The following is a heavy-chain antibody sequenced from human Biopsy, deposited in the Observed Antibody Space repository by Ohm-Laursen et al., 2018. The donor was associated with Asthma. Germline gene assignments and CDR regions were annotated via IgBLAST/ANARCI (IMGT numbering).Heavy chain of an antibody. CDR1: GGTLTTYV. Sequence: SVKVSCKSLGGTLTTYVIGWVRQAPGQGLEWMGGINPVFGTTTYPQKFQDRVTITADDSTSTVYMELSSLRSEDTAVYYCARKAGSCISRTCYSLDFWGQGTLVTVSS. CDR3: ARKAGSCISRTCYSLDF. CDR2: INPVFGTT. J-gene: IGHJ4*02. D-gene: IGHD2-2*01. V-gene: IGHV1-69*13.